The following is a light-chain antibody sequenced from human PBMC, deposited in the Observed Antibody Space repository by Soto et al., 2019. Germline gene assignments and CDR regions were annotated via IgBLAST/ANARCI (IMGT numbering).Light chain of an antibody. J-gene: IGLJ1*01. CDR1: SSDVGGYNY. CDR2: EVS. V-gene: IGLV2-8*01. CDR3: SSYTSSSTSYV. Sequence: QSVLTQPPSASGSPGQSVTISCTGTSSDVGGYNYVSWYQQHPGKAPKLMIYEVSKRPSGVPDRFSGSKSGNTASLTISGLQAEDEADYYCSSYTSSSTSYVFGTGTKVTVL.